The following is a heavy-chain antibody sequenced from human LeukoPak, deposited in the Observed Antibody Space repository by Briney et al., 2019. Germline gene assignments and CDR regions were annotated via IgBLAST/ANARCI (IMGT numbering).Heavy chain of an antibody. CDR2: INPSGGST. Sequence: ASVKVPCKASGYTFTSYYMHWVRQAPGQGLEWMGIINPSGGSTSYAQKFQGRVTMTRDTSTSTVYMELSSLRSEDTAVYYCASSEEVVVVVAASPSRLSGMDVWGQGTTVTVSS. J-gene: IGHJ6*02. V-gene: IGHV1-46*01. D-gene: IGHD2-15*01. CDR1: GYTFTSYY. CDR3: ASSEEVVVVVAASPSRLSGMDV.